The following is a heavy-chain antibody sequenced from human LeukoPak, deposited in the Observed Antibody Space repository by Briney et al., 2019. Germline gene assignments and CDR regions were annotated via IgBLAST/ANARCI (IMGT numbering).Heavy chain of an antibody. CDR1: XGSISSRSYY. CDR3: XXXXXXXXNYRGSGYMDV. J-gene: IGHJ6*03. CDR2: IYYSGST. D-gene: IGHD3-10*01. Sequence: CTVSXGSISSRSYYWGWIRQPPGKGLEWIGTIYYSGSTYYNPSLKSRVTISVDTSKNQFSLKLTSVTAADTAAYYXXXXXXXXXNYRGSGYMDVWGKGTTVTISS. V-gene: IGHV4-39*01.